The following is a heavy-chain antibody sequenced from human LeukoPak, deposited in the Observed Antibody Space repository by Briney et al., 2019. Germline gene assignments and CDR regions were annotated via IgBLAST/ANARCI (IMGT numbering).Heavy chain of an antibody. CDR3: ARDGGRAIVVVPAARGYFDY. J-gene: IGHJ4*02. V-gene: IGHV3-30-3*01. CDR2: ISYDGSNK. CDR1: GFTFSSYA. Sequence: PGGSLRLSCAASGFTFSSYAMHWVRQAPGKGLEWVAVISYDGSNKYYADSLKGRFTISRDNSKNTLYLQMNSLRAEDTAVYYCARDGGRAIVVVPAARGYFDYWGQGALVTVSS. D-gene: IGHD2-2*01.